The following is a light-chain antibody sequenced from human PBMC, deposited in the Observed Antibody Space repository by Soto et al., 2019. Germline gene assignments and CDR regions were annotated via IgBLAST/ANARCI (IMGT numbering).Light chain of an antibody. V-gene: IGLV1-40*01. CDR3: AAWDDILNGYV. Sequence: QSVLTQPPSVSGAPGQRVTISCTGSSSNIGAGYDVHWYQQLPGTAPKLLIYGNSNRPSGVPDRFSGSKSGTSASLAITGLQAEDEADYYCAAWDDILNGYVFGGGTKVTV. CDR2: GNS. J-gene: IGLJ1*01. CDR1: SSNIGAGYD.